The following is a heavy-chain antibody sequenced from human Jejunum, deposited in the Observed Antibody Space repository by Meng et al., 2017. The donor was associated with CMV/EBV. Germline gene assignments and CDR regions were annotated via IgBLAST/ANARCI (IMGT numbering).Heavy chain of an antibody. CDR2: INHDGSEK. Sequence: FAFSNFWMGWVRQAPGKGLEWVADINHDGSEKYYVASVKGRFTISRDNAKNSVHLQMTSLRAEDMAVYYCARRWFGELLSYYFDHWGQGTRVTVSS. J-gene: IGHJ4*02. D-gene: IGHD3-10*01. V-gene: IGHV3-7*04. CDR3: ARRWFGELLSYYFDH. CDR1: FAFSNFW.